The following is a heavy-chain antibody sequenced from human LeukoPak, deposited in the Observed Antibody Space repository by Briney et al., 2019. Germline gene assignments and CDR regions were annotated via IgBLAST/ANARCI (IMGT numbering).Heavy chain of an antibody. CDR2: IYYSGST. Sequence: SETLSPTCTVSGGSISSSSYYWGWIRQPPGKGLEWIGSIYYSGSTYYNPSLKSRVTISVDTSKNQFSLKLSSVTAADTAVYYCARQDIAVAGHWEYFQHWGQGTLVTVSS. CDR1: GGSISSSSYY. V-gene: IGHV4-39*01. D-gene: IGHD6-19*01. CDR3: ARQDIAVAGHWEYFQH. J-gene: IGHJ1*01.